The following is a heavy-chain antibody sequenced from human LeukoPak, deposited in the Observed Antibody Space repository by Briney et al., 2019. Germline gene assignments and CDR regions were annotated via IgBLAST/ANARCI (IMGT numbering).Heavy chain of an antibody. J-gene: IGHJ4*02. CDR2: ISYDGSNK. Sequence: GGSLRLSCAASGFTFSSYGMHWVRQAPGKGLEWVAVISYDGSNKYYADSVKGRFTISRDNSKNTLYLQMNSLRAEDTAVYYCAKDRTNDYGDSEKDYWGQGTLVTVSS. CDR1: GFTFSSYG. D-gene: IGHD4-17*01. V-gene: IGHV3-30*18. CDR3: AKDRTNDYGDSEKDY.